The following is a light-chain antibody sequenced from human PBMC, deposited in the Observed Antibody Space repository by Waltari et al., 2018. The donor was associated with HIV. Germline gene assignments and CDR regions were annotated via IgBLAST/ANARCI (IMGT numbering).Light chain of an antibody. V-gene: IGKV3-20*01. J-gene: IGKJ4*01. Sequence: EIVLTQSPGALSLSPGERATLSCRASQSVSSSHLAWYQQRPGQAPRLLMYGTSSRGTGIPDRFSGSGSGTDFTLTISRLEPEEFAVYYCQQYGSSAPLTFGGGTKVEIK. CDR1: QSVSSSH. CDR2: GTS. CDR3: QQYGSSAPLT.